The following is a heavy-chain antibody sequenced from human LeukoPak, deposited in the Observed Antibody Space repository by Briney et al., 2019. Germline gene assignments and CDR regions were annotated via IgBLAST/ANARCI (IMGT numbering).Heavy chain of an antibody. Sequence: ASVKVSCKASGYTLTNYGISWVRQAPGQGLEWMGWISAYNGNTNYAQKLQGRVTMTTDTSTSTAYMELRSLRSDDTAVYYCARGRAEMATIWGDWFDPWGQGTLVTVSS. J-gene: IGHJ5*02. CDR3: ARGRAEMATIWGDWFDP. CDR2: ISAYNGNT. D-gene: IGHD5-24*01. V-gene: IGHV1-18*01. CDR1: GYTLTNYG.